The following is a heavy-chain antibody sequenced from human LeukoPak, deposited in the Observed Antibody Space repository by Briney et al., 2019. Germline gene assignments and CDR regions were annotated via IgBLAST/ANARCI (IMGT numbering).Heavy chain of an antibody. CDR2: IYTDGST. CDR1: GFTVSSYY. V-gene: IGHV3-66*01. Sequence: GGSLRLSCAASGFTVSSYYMSWVRQAPGKGLEWVSVIYTDGSTSYADSVKGRFTISRDNSKNTLYLQMNGLRAEDTAVYYCASWDQDYWGQGTLVTVSS. J-gene: IGHJ4*02. D-gene: IGHD1-26*01. CDR3: ASWDQDY.